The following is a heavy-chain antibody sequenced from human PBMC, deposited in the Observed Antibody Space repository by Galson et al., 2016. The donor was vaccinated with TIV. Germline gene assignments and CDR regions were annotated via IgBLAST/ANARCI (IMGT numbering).Heavy chain of an antibody. V-gene: IGHV5-10-1*01. CDR3: AISGSEVRAFDF. Sequence: QSGAEVKKAGESLRISCKGSGYSFTNYWINWVRQMPGKGLEWMGRIDCSDSYTDYSPSFQGHVTISADKSITTAFLQWNTLRASDTAMYYRAISGSEVRAFDFWGQGTLVTVSS. CDR1: GYSFTNYW. D-gene: IGHD6-25*01. CDR2: IDCSDSYT. J-gene: IGHJ4*02.